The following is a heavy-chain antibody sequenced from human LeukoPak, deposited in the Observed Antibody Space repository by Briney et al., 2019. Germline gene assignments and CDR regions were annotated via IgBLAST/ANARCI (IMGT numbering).Heavy chain of an antibody. CDR2: IYYSGST. V-gene: IGHV4-59*01. CDR3: ARTGYDSSGYYLELDY. J-gene: IGHJ4*02. CDR1: GGSISSYY. Sequence: SETLSLTCTVSGGSISSYYWSWIRQPPGKGLEWIGYIYYSGSTNYNPSLKSRVTISVDTSKNQFSLKLSSVTAADTAVYYCARTGYDSSGYYLELDYWGQGTLVTVSS. D-gene: IGHD3-22*01.